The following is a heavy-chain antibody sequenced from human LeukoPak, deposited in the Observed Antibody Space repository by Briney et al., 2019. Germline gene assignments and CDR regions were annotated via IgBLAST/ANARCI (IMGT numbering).Heavy chain of an antibody. Sequence: GGSLRLSCAASGFTFSSYSMNWVRQASGKGLEWVSSISSSSSYIYYADSVKGRFTISRDNAKNSLYLQMNSLRAEDTAVYYCARGGSYSGYDFSEHDYWGQGTLVTVSS. CDR2: ISSSSSYI. CDR3: ARGGSYSGYDFSEHDY. J-gene: IGHJ4*02. V-gene: IGHV3-21*01. CDR1: GFTFSSYS. D-gene: IGHD5-12*01.